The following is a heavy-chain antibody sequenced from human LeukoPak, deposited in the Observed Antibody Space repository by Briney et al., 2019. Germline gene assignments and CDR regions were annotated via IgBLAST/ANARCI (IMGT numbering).Heavy chain of an antibody. Sequence: GGSLRLSCAASGFTFSSYWMHWVRQAPGKGLVGVSRINSDGSSTSYADSVKGRFTIYRDNAKNTLYLQMNSLRAEDTAVYYCARTLKWLQAHDYWGQGTLVTVSS. J-gene: IGHJ4*02. D-gene: IGHD5-12*01. CDR1: GFTFSSYW. V-gene: IGHV3-74*01. CDR2: INSDGSST. CDR3: ARTLKWLQAHDY.